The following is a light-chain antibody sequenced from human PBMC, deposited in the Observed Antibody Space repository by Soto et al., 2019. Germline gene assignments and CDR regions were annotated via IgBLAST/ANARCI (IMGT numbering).Light chain of an antibody. V-gene: IGKV1-8*01. CDR2: AAS. Sequence: AIRMTQSPSSFSASTGDRVTITCRASQSISSSLAWYQQKPGKAPKLLIHAASTSQSGVPSRFSGSGSGTDFTLTINSLQPEDFATYYCQQSYSTPNTFGQGTRLEIK. J-gene: IGKJ5*01. CDR1: QSISSS. CDR3: QQSYSTPNT.